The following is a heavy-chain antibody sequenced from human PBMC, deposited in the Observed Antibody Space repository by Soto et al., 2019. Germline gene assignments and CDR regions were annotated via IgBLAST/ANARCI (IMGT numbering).Heavy chain of an antibody. J-gene: IGHJ6*02. D-gene: IGHD6-6*01. V-gene: IGHV1-69*01. Sequence: QVQLVQSGAEVKKPGSSVKVSCKASGGTFSSYAISWVRQAPGQGLEWMGGIIPIFGTANYAQKFQGRVTITADESTSTAYMELSSLRSEDTAVYYCARDDRGGSSDYYYCGMDVWGQGTTVTVSS. CDR1: GGTFSSYA. CDR2: IIPIFGTA. CDR3: ARDDRGGSSDYYYCGMDV.